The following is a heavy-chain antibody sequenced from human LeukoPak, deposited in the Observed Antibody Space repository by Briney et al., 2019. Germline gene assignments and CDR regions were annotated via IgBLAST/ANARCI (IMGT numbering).Heavy chain of an antibody. CDR2: IYYSGST. V-gene: IGHV4-59*12. D-gene: IGHD4-17*01. CDR3: ARTRRGPHYGPMDY. J-gene: IGHJ4*02. CDR1: GGSISSYY. Sequence: SETLSLTCTVSGGSISSYYWSWIRQPPGKGLEWIGYIYYSGSTYYNPSLKSRVTISVDTSKNQFSLKLSSVTAADTAVYYCARTRRGPHYGPMDYWGQGTLVTVSS.